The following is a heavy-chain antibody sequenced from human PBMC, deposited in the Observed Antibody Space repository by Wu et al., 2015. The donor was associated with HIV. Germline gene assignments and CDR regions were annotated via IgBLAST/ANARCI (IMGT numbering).Heavy chain of an antibody. J-gene: IGHJ4*02. CDR3: ARITMVRGVEIADFDY. CDR1: GYTFTGYY. V-gene: IGHV1-2*02. CDR2: INPNSGGT. D-gene: IGHD3-10*01. Sequence: QVQLVQSGAEVKKPGASVKVSCKASGYTFTGYYMHWVRQAPGQGLEWMGWINPNSGGTNYAQKFQGRVTMTRDTSISTAYMELSRLRSDDTAVYYCARITMVRGVEIADFDYWGQGTLVTVSS.